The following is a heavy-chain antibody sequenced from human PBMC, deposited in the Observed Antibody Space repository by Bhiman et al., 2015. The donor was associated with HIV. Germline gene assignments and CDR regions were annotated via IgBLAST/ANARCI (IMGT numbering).Heavy chain of an antibody. J-gene: IGHJ5*02. D-gene: IGHD2-15*01. CDR3: AREGCSGGSCFAGWFDP. CDR2: ISSSSSTI. Sequence: EVQLVESGGGLVQPGGSLRLSCAASGFTFSSYSMNWVRQAPGKGLEWVSYISSSSSTIYYADSVKGRFTISRDNAKNSLYLQMNSLRAEDTAVYYCAREGCSGGSCFAGWFDPWGQGILVTVSS. V-gene: IGHV3-48*01. CDR1: GFTFSSYS.